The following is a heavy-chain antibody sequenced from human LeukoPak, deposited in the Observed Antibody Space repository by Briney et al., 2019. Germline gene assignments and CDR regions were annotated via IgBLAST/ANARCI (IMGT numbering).Heavy chain of an antibody. V-gene: IGHV3-30*18. Sequence: GRSLRLSCAASGFTFSSYGMHWVRQAPGKGLEWVAVISYDGSNKYYADSVKGRFTISRDNSKNTLYPQMNSLRAEDTAVYYCAKGFRPFDYWGQGTLVTVSS. CDR2: ISYDGSNK. CDR3: AKGFRPFDY. CDR1: GFTFSSYG. D-gene: IGHD3-10*01. J-gene: IGHJ4*02.